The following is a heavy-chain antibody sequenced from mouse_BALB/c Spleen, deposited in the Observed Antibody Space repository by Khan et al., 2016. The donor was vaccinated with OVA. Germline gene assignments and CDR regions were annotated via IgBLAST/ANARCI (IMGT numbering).Heavy chain of an antibody. CDR1: GYTFTNYG. Sequence: LVESEPELKKPGETVKISCKASGYTFTNYGMNWVKQAPGKGLKWMGWINTYTGEPTYADDFKGRFAFSLETSASTAYLQINNLKNEDTATYFCASGGYWYFDVWGAGTTVTVSS. CDR3: ASGGYWYFDV. CDR2: INTYTGEP. J-gene: IGHJ1*01. D-gene: IGHD1-1*02. V-gene: IGHV9-3-1*01.